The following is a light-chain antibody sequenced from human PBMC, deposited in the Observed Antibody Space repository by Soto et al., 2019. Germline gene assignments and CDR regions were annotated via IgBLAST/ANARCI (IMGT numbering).Light chain of an antibody. CDR1: QSVSSSY. Sequence: EIVLPQSPGPLSLSPGERATLSCRGCQSVSSSYLAWYQQKPGQAPRLLIYGASTRATGIPAGFSGSGSGTEFTLTISSLQAEDFAVYYCQQYIYWPWTFGQGTKVDIK. J-gene: IGKJ1*01. V-gene: IGKV3-15*01. CDR2: GAS. CDR3: QQYIYWPWT.